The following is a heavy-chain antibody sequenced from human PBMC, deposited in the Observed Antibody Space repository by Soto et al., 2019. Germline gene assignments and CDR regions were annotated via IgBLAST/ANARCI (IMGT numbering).Heavy chain of an antibody. CDR2: ISYDGDNE. V-gene: IGHV3-30*18. J-gene: IGHJ4*02. CDR3: AKDGGPVYCNSPGCSAKHFDY. CDR1: GFSFSNYA. D-gene: IGHD2-2*01. Sequence: QVQLVESGGGVVQPGRSLRLSCAASGFSFSNYAMHWVRQAPGKGLEWLAIISYDGDNEYYADSVRGRFTISRDNSKKTLSLPTNTMRHADTAVYYCAKDGGPVYCNSPGCSAKHFDYWGQGTLVTVSS.